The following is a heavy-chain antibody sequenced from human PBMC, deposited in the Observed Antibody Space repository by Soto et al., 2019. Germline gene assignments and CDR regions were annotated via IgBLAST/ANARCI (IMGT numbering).Heavy chain of an antibody. CDR1: GGSFSGYY. J-gene: IGHJ6*03. Sequence: PSETLSLTCAVYGGSFSGYYWSWIRQHPGKGLEWIGYIYYSGSTYYNPSLKSRVTISVDTSKNQFSLKLSSVTAADTAVYYCARGLDYSNHYYMDVWGKGTTVTVSS. V-gene: IGHV4-31*11. D-gene: IGHD4-4*01. CDR2: IYYSGST. CDR3: ARGLDYSNHYYMDV.